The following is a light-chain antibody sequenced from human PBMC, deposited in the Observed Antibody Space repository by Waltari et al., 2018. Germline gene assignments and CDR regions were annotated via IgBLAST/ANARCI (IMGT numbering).Light chain of an antibody. Sequence: QSALTQPASVSGSPGQSITISCTGTSSDVGGYHYVFWYQQHPGKVPKLLIFDVSNRPSGVSNRFSGSKSGNTASLTISGLQAEDESDYYCCSFTSRSTWVFGGGTKLTVL. CDR2: DVS. CDR3: CSFTSRSTWV. J-gene: IGLJ3*02. CDR1: SSDVGGYHY. V-gene: IGLV2-14*01.